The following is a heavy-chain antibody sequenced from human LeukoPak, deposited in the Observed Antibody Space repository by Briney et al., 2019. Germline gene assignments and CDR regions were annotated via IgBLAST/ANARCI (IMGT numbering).Heavy chain of an antibody. J-gene: IGHJ6*02. Sequence: GGSLRLSCRASGFSVSTNYLSWVRQAPGKGLEWVSIIYNNGRTDYMDSVKGRFTISRHISQNILYLDMDRLTTEDTAVYYCASSECTRSSCSLDHVYHGMDVWGQGTTVAVS. D-gene: IGHD6-13*01. CDR1: GFSVSTNY. CDR2: IYNNGRT. CDR3: ASSECTRSSCSLDHVYHGMDV. V-gene: IGHV3-53*04.